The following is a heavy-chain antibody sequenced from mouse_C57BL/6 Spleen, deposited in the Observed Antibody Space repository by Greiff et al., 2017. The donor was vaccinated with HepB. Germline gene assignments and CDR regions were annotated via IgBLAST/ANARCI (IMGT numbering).Heavy chain of an antibody. D-gene: IGHD4-1*01. Sequence: DVKLVESGGGLVKPGGSLKLSCAASGFTFSDYGMHWVRQAPEKGLEWVAYISSGSSTIYYADTVKGRFTISRDNAKNTLFLQMPSLRSEDTAMYYCARGGDWEYYAMDYWGQGTSVTVSS. V-gene: IGHV5-17*01. CDR1: GFTFSDYG. CDR3: ARGGDWEYYAMDY. CDR2: ISSGSSTI. J-gene: IGHJ4*01.